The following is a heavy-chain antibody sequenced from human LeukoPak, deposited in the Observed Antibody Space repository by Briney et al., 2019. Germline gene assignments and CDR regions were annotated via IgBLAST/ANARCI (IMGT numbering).Heavy chain of an antibody. V-gene: IGHV4-59*01. CDR2: IYYSGST. J-gene: IGHJ5*02. CDR3: ARDRRDGYNYNWFDP. Sequence: SETLSLTCTVSGGSISSYYWSWIRQPPGKGLEWIGYIYYSGSTNYNPSLKSRVTISVDTSKNQSSLKLSSVTAADTAVYYCARDRRDGYNYNWFDPWGQGTLVTVSS. CDR1: GGSISSYY. D-gene: IGHD5-24*01.